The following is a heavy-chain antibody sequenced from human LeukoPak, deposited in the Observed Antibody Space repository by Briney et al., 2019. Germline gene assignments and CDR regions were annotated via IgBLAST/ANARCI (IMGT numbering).Heavy chain of an antibody. CDR3: ARETPFDY. Sequence: PGGSLRLSCAASGFSVSSNHMSWVRQAPGKGLEWVSVFYSGGSTYYADSVKGRFTISRDNSKNTLYLQMNSLRAEDTAVHYCARETPFDYWGQGTLVTVSS. J-gene: IGHJ4*02. CDR2: FYSGGST. CDR1: GFSVSSNH. V-gene: IGHV3-66*01.